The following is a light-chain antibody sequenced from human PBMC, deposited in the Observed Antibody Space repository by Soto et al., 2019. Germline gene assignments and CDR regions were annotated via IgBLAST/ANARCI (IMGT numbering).Light chain of an antibody. CDR1: QSFRGL. CDR3: QQRHMWPIT. J-gene: IGKJ5*01. V-gene: IGKV3-11*01. CDR2: DAY. Sequence: EVVLTQSPVTLSLSPGERATLSCRASQSFRGLLAWYQQKPGQAPRLLIYDAYNRATGIPPRFSGSGSGTDFTLNISSLEPEDSAVYYCQQRHMWPITFGQGTRLDIK.